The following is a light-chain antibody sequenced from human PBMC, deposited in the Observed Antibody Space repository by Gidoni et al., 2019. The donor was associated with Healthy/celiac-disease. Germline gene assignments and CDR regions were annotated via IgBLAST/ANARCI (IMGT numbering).Light chain of an antibody. V-gene: IGLV1-40*01. CDR1: SSNIGAGYD. CDR3: QSYDSSLSGGV. Sequence: QSVLTQPPSVSGAPGHRGTISCPGTSSNIGAGYDVHWYQQLPGTAPKLLIYGNSNRPSGVPDRFSGSKSGTSASLAITGLQAEDEADYYCQSYDSSLSGGVFGGGTKLTVL. CDR2: GNS. J-gene: IGLJ2*01.